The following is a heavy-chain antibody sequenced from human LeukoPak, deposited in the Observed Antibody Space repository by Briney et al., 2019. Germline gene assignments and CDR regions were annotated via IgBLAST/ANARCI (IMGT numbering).Heavy chain of an antibody. Sequence: SETLSLTYTVSGGSISGYYWSWIRLPPGKGLEWIGYIYSSGSTKYSPSLKSRVTMSVDTSKNQFSLKLTSVTAADTAVYYCARYYCSGTCYHFDYWGQGTLVTVSS. J-gene: IGHJ4*02. D-gene: IGHD2-2*01. CDR2: IYSSGST. CDR1: GGSISGYY. CDR3: ARYYCSGTCYHFDY. V-gene: IGHV4-59*08.